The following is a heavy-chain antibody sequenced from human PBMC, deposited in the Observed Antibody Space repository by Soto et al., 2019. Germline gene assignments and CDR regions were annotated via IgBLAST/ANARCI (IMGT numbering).Heavy chain of an antibody. Sequence: GGSLRLSCAASGFTFSSYGMHWVRQAPGKGLEWVAVIWYDGSNKYYADSVKGRFTISRDNSKNTLYLQMNSLRAEDTAVYYCARGFHGIASSSWYLSPYYYYGMDVWGRGTTVTVYS. V-gene: IGHV3-33*01. D-gene: IGHD6-13*01. J-gene: IGHJ6*02. CDR1: GFTFSSYG. CDR3: ARGFHGIASSSWYLSPYYYYGMDV. CDR2: IWYDGSNK.